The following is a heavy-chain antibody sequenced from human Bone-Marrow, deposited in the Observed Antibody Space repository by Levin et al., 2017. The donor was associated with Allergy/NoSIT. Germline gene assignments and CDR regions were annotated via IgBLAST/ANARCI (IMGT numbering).Heavy chain of an antibody. CDR2: INPKSGGT. CDR3: ARERGEGATSDWFHP. Sequence: ASVKVSCKASGYTFTAYYMHWVRQAPGEGLEWMGWINPKSGGTKYAEKFQGRVTMTRDTSISTAYMELSSLRSDDTAVYYCARERGEGATSDWFHPWGQGTLITVSS. D-gene: IGHD1-26*01. V-gene: IGHV1-2*02. CDR1: GYTFTAYY. J-gene: IGHJ5*02.